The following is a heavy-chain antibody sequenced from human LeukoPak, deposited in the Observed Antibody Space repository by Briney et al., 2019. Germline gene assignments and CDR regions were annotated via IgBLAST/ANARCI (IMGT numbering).Heavy chain of an antibody. Sequence: GASVKVSCKASGYTFTGFYVHWMRQAPGQGLEWMGWINPDSGDTEYQQKFQGRVTMTRDTSIATVYIEMTRLTHDDTAVYYCARDRGPSADSGIYYQYYFTFWGQGTLVTVSS. CDR3: ARDRGPSADSGIYYQYYFTF. J-gene: IGHJ4*02. CDR2: INPDSGDT. V-gene: IGHV1-2*02. CDR1: GYTFTGFY. D-gene: IGHD3-10*01.